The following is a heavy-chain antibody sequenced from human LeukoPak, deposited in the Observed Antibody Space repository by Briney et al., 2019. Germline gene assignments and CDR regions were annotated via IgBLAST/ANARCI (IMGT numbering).Heavy chain of an antibody. J-gene: IGHJ4*02. Sequence: ASVKVSCKASGGTFSSYAISWVRQAPGQGLEWMGGIIPIFGTANYAQKFQGRVTITADESTSTAYMELSSLRSEDTAVYYCARFAVHRRLVVAGQFGLDYWGQGTLVTVSS. V-gene: IGHV1-69*13. D-gene: IGHD6-19*01. CDR1: GGTFSSYA. CDR3: ARFAVHRRLVVAGQFGLDY. CDR2: IIPIFGTA.